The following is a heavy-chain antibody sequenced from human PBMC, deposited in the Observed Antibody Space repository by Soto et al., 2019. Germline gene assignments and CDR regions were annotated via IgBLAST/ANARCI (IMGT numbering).Heavy chain of an antibody. CDR2: IIPILGIA. CDR1: GGTFSSYT. D-gene: IGHD3-3*01. Sequence: VSCKASGGTFSSYTISWVRQAPGQGLEWMGRIIPILGIANYAQKFQGRVTMTRNTSISTAYMELSSLRSEDTAVYYCARPLYYDFWSGYLLGPPYGMDVWGQGTTVTVSS. CDR3: ARPLYYDFWSGYLLGPPYGMDV. V-gene: IGHV1-69*02. J-gene: IGHJ6*02.